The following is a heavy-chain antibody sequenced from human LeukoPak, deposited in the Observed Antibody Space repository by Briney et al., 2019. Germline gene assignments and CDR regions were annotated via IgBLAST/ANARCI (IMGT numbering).Heavy chain of an antibody. CDR1: GFTFSSYS. Sequence: NPGGSLRLSCAASGFTFSSYSMNWVSQAPGKGLEWVSSISSSSSYIYYADSVKGRFTISRDNAKNSLYLQMNSLRAEDTAVYYCASRIRPDSSGYTLAHWGQGTLVTVSS. CDR3: ASRIRPDSSGYTLAH. V-gene: IGHV3-21*01. CDR2: ISSSSSYI. D-gene: IGHD3-22*01. J-gene: IGHJ4*02.